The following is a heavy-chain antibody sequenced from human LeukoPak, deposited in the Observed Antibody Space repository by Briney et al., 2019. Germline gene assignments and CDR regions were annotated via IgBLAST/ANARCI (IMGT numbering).Heavy chain of an antibody. CDR2: INPSGGST. J-gene: IGHJ4*02. V-gene: IGHV1-46*01. D-gene: IGHD1-7*01. CDR3: ARVIPNWNYNGGRAPRYFDY. Sequence: ASVKVSCKASGYTFTSYYMHWVRQAPGQGLEWMGIINPSGGSTSYAQKFQGRVTMTRDTSTSTVYMELSRLTSDDTAIYYCARVIPNWNYNGGRAPRYFDYWGQGTLVTVAS. CDR1: GYTFTSYY.